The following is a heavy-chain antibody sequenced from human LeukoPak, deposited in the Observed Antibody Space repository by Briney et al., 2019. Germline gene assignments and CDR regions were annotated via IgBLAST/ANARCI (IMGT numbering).Heavy chain of an antibody. J-gene: IGHJ4*02. CDR1: GYPIGSGYF. V-gene: IGHV4-38-2*01. CDR2: IYYSGTT. D-gene: IGHD1-1*01. Sequence: SETLSLTCGVSGYPIGSGYFWGWIRQPPGRGLEWIATIYYSGTTYYNRSLKSRITISMDTSKNQFSLKLTSVTAADTALYYCARHGNYNWNDGRTFDYWGQGTLVTVSS. CDR3: ARHGNYNWNDGRTFDY.